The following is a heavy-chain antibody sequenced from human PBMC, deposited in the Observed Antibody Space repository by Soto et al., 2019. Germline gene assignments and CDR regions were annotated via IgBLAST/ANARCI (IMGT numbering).Heavy chain of an antibody. CDR3: ARVPGP. Sequence: SETLSLTCTVSGDSISSSSYYWGWIRQPPGKGLEWIGGIYHSGSTYYNPSLKSRVTISVDRSKNQFSLKLSSVTAADTAVYYCARVPGPWGQGTLVTVS. CDR1: GDSISSSSYY. V-gene: IGHV4-39*07. CDR2: IYHSGST. D-gene: IGHD7-27*01. J-gene: IGHJ5*02.